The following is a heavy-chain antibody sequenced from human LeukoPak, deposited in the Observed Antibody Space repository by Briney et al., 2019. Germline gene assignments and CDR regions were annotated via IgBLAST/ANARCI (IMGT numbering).Heavy chain of an antibody. J-gene: IGHJ4*02. Sequence: PGGSLRLSCAASGFTFSSYAMSWVRQAPGKGLEWVSAISGSGGSTYSADSVKGRFTISRDNSKNTLYLQMNSLRAEDTAVYYCARDGAYSGYDSPIDYWGQGTLVTVSS. CDR1: GFTFSSYA. V-gene: IGHV3-23*01. CDR3: ARDGAYSGYDSPIDY. D-gene: IGHD5-12*01. CDR2: ISGSGGST.